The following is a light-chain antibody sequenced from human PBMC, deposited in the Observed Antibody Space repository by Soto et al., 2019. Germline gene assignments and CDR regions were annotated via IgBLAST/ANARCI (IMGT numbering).Light chain of an antibody. V-gene: IGLV2-14*01. J-gene: IGLJ1*01. CDR2: EAS. Sequence: QSVLTQPASVSGSPGQSITISCTGSTTDIGAYNYVSWYQQHPGKAPKLMLYEASNRPSGVSNRFSGSKSGNTASLTISGLQAEDEADYYCTSYSITTFYVFGSGTKVTVL. CDR3: TSYSITTFYV. CDR1: TTDIGAYNY.